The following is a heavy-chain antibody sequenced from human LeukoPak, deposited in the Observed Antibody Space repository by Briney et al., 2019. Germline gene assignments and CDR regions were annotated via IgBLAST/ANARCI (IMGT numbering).Heavy chain of an antibody. D-gene: IGHD6-6*01. CDR3: ARASITARWVTFDY. CDR1: GFTFSSYS. Sequence: SGGSLRLSCAASGFTFSSYSMNWVRQAPGKGLEWVSYISSSSSTIYYADSVKGRFTISRDNAKNSLYLQMNSLRAEDTAVNYCARASITARWVTFDYWGQGTLVTVSS. J-gene: IGHJ4*02. CDR2: ISSSSSTI. V-gene: IGHV3-48*01.